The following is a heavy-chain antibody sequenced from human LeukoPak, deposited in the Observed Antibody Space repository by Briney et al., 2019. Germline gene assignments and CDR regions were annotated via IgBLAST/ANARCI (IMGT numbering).Heavy chain of an antibody. CDR2: INPNSGGT. V-gene: IGHV1-2*02. J-gene: IGHJ4*02. D-gene: IGHD2-15*01. CDR1: GYTFTVYY. CDR3: ARDCSGGRCSRAPDY. Sequence: GASVKLSCKSSGYTFTVYYMHWVRQAPGQGLEGMGGINPNSGGTNYAQKFQGRVTMTRDTSISTAYMELTRLRSDDTAVYYCARDCSGGRCSRAPDYWGQGTLVTVSS.